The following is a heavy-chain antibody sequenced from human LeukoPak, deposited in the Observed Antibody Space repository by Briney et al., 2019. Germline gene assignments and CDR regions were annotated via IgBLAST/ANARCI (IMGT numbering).Heavy chain of an antibody. CDR2: IYTSGST. J-gene: IGHJ4*02. Sequence: PSETLSLTCTVSGGSISSYYWSWIRQPAGKGLEWIGRIYTSGSTNYNPSLKSRVTMSVDTSKNQFSLKLSYVTAADTAVYYCARVIYRYSGSYSPYYFDYWGQGTLVTVSS. CDR3: ARVIYRYSGSYSPYYFDY. D-gene: IGHD1-26*01. V-gene: IGHV4-4*07. CDR1: GGSISSYY.